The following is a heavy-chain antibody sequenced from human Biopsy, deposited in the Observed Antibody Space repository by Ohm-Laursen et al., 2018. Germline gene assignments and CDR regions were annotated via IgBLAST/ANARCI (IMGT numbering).Heavy chain of an antibody. D-gene: IGHD2/OR15-2a*01. CDR2: IYYRGST. Sequence: DTLSLTCTVSGGSISSDYWSWIRQTPGKGLEWIGYIYYRGSTNYNPSLKSRVTISVDTSKNQFSLRLNSVTAADTAVYYCARATNSTGWPYYYFYGMDVWGQGTTVTVSS. V-gene: IGHV4-59*07. CDR1: GGSISSDY. J-gene: IGHJ6*02. CDR3: ARATNSTGWPYYYFYGMDV.